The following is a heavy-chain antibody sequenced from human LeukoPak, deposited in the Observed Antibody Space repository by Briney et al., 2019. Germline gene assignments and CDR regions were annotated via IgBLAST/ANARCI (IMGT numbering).Heavy chain of an antibody. V-gene: IGHV3-53*01. CDR2: IQGGGNI. Sequence: GGSLRLSCAASGLSISDQYMSWVRQAPGKGLEWVSIIQGGGNIYYADSVKGRITVSRDNSKNTVYLQMNSLRAEDTAVYYCARGLAAAGLYFDYWGQGTLVTVSS. CDR3: ARGLAAAGLYFDY. CDR1: GLSISDQY. J-gene: IGHJ4*02. D-gene: IGHD6-13*01.